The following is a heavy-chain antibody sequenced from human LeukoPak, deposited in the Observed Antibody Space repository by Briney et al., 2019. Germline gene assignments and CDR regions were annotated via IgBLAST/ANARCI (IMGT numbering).Heavy chain of an antibody. J-gene: IGHJ4*02. CDR3: AKESGALGAPLYDY. Sequence: PGGSLRLSCGASGFIFRNYAMSWVRQAPGEGLEWVSGISDNGSGRYYADSVKGRFTISRDSSKNMLYLQMNSLRAEDTAVYYCAKESGALGAPLYDYWGRGILVTASS. D-gene: IGHD4/OR15-4a*01. CDR1: GFIFRNYA. V-gene: IGHV3-23*01. CDR2: ISDNGSGR.